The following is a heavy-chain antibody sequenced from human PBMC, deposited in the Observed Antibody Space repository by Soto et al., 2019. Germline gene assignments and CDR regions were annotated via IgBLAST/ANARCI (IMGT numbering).Heavy chain of an antibody. CDR1: GGSVSSGCYY. CDR3: ARDSGIRSYGYYFDY. V-gene: IGHV4-61*01. D-gene: IGHD5-18*01. CDR2: IYYSGST. J-gene: IGHJ4*02. Sequence: QVQLQESGPGLVKPSETLSLTCTVSGGSVSSGCYYWSWIRQPPGKGLEWIGYIYYSGSTNYNPSLKSRVTISVDTSKNQFSLKLSSVTAADTAVYYCARDSGIRSYGYYFDYWGQGTLVTVSS.